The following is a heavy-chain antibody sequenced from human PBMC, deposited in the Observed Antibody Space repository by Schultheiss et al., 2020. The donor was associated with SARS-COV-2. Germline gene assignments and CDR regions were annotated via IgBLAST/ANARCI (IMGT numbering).Heavy chain of an antibody. D-gene: IGHD3-10*01. J-gene: IGHJ4*02. Sequence: SETLSLTCTVSGGSISSYYWSWIRQPPGKGLEWIGYIYYSGSTYYNPSLKSRVTISVDTSKNQFSLKLSSVTAADTAVYYCARGRKLGELLYLYWGQGTLVTVSS. CDR1: GGSISSYY. V-gene: IGHV4-59*12. CDR3: ARGRKLGELLYLY. CDR2: IYYSGST.